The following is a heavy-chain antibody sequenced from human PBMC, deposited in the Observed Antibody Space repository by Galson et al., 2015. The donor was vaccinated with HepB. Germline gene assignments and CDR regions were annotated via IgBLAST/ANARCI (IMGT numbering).Heavy chain of an antibody. CDR1: GGSMNTSY. J-gene: IGHJ6*02. CDR2: IYYSGST. D-gene: IGHD3-10*01. CDR3: ARDFVGYDSGNYLFYGMDV. Sequence: ATLSLTCTVSGGSMNTSYWSWIRPPPGKGLEWIGNIYYSGSTTYNHSLKSRVTISVDTYKNQFSLKLNSVTAADTAVYYCARDFVGYDSGNYLFYGMDVWGQGTTVTVSS. V-gene: IGHV4-59*01.